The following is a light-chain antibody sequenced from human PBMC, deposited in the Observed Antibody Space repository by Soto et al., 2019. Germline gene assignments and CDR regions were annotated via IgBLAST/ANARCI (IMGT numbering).Light chain of an antibody. CDR1: HSVSSSY. Sequence: EMVLTQSPGTLSLSPGEIATLSCRASHSVSSSYLAWYQQKPGQAPRLLIYVASSRATGIPDRFSGSGSGTDFTLTISRLEPEDFAVYYCQQYGSSPPITFGQGTRLEIK. CDR3: QQYGSSPPIT. CDR2: VAS. V-gene: IGKV3-20*01. J-gene: IGKJ5*01.